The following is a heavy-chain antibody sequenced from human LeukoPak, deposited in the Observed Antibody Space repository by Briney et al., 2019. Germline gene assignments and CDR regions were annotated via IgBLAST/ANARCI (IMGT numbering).Heavy chain of an antibody. CDR3: ARMLQGDYFDY. D-gene: IGHD3-16*01. CDR1: GYTFTSYY. Sequence: GASVKVSCKASGYTFTSYYMHWVRQAPGQGLEWMGITNPSGGSTSYAQKFQGRVTMTRDTSTSTVYMELSSLRSEDTAVYYCARMLQGDYFDYWGQGTLVTVSS. J-gene: IGHJ4*02. V-gene: IGHV1-46*01. CDR2: TNPSGGST.